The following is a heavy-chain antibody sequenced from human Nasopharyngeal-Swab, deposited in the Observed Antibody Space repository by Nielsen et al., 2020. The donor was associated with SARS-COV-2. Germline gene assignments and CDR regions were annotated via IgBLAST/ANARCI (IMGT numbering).Heavy chain of an antibody. CDR3: AKDDVVRGDAFDI. J-gene: IGHJ3*02. D-gene: IGHD3-10*01. CDR2: ISASGGST. Sequence: GESLKISCIASGFTFNIYAMAWVRRTPGRGLQWVSGISASGGSTYYTDSVKGRFAVSRDNSRNTLYLQMHSLRVEDTALYYCAKDDVVRGDAFDIWGQGTMVTVSP. CDR1: GFTFNIYA. V-gene: IGHV3-23*01.